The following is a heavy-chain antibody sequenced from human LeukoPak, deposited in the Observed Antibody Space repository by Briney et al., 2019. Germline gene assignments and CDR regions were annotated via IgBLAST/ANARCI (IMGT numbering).Heavy chain of an antibody. CDR3: ATGYYDSLRSPLAS. V-gene: IGHV3-23*01. CDR2: ISGRGGNT. Sequence: GGSLRLSCAASGLTFNNYPLTWIRQAPGKGLEWVSSISGRGGNTYYADSVKGRFTISRDDSKNTLFLQMNSLRAEDTAAYYCATGYYDSLRSPLASWGQGTLVTVSS. D-gene: IGHD3-22*01. CDR1: GLTFNNYP. J-gene: IGHJ5*01.